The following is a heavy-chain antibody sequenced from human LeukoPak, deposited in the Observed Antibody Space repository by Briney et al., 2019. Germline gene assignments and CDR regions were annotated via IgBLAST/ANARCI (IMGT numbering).Heavy chain of an antibody. CDR3: ARSLQAGSYRYFDY. CDR2: IYWDDDK. D-gene: IGHD3-16*02. Sequence: SGPTLVKPTQTLTLTCTFSGFSLSTSGVGVGWIRQPPGKALEWLALIYWDDDKRYSPSLKTRLTISRDTSKTQVVLTMTDMDPVDTATYYCARSLQAGSYRYFDYWGQGTLVTVSS. V-gene: IGHV2-5*02. CDR1: GFSLSTSGVG. J-gene: IGHJ4*02.